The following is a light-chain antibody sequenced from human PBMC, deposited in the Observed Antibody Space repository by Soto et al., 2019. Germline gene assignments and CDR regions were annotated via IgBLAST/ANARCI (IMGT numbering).Light chain of an antibody. CDR2: GNS. CDR3: QSYDSSLDVV. CDR1: SSNIGAGYD. J-gene: IGLJ2*01. Sequence: QSVLTQPPSVSGAPEQRDTISCTGSSSNIGAGYDVHWYQQLPGTAPKLLIYGNSNRPSGVPDRFSGSKSGTSASLAITGLQAEDEADYYCQSYDSSLDVVFGGGTQLTVL. V-gene: IGLV1-40*01.